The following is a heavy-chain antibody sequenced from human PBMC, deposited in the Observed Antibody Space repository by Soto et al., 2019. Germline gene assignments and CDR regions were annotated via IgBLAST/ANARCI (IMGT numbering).Heavy chain of an antibody. V-gene: IGHV3-23*01. D-gene: IGHD3-22*01. J-gene: IGHJ4*02. Sequence: EVQLLESGGGLVQPGGSLRLSCAASGFSFDNYALSWVRQAPGKGLEWLSVVSSSGGSTYYADSVKGRFTISRDNSKNALYLQMSSLRAEDTAVYYCAKDVPGTYHRDGSSYSGEWGQGTLVIVSS. CDR2: VSSSGGST. CDR1: GFSFDNYA. CDR3: AKDVPGTYHRDGSSYSGE.